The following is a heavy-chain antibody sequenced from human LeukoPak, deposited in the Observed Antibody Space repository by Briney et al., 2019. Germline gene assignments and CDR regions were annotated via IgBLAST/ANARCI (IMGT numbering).Heavy chain of an antibody. V-gene: IGHV4-4*02. CDR1: GGSISSSNW. CDR3: ARDPPKIAVAGNFDY. CDR2: IYHSGST. Sequence: PSETLSLTCAVSGGSISSSNWWSWVRQPPGKGLEWIGEIYHSGSTNYNPSLKSRVTISVDKSKNQFSLKLSSVTAADTAVYYCARDPPKIAVAGNFDYWGQGTLVTVSS. D-gene: IGHD6-19*01. J-gene: IGHJ4*02.